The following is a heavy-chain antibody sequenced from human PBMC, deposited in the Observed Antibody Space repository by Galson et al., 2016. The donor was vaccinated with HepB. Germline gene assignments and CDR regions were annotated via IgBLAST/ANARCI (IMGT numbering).Heavy chain of an antibody. V-gene: IGHV3-11*06. D-gene: IGHD3-16*01. J-gene: IGHJ4*02. CDR2: ISRSSSYT. CDR3: AREPNSDYSYGYRAVAGVDY. Sequence: SLRLSCAASGFSFSDYYMSWIRQVPGKGLEWVSYISRSSSYTNYADSVKGRFTISRDNAKNSLHLQMNSLRAEDTAVYYCAREPNSDYSYGYRAVAGVDYWGQGTLVTVSS. CDR1: GFSFSDYY.